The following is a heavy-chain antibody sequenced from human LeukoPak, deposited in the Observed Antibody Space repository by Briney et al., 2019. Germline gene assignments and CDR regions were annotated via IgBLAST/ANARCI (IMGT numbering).Heavy chain of an antibody. D-gene: IGHD2-21*02. CDR2: IRSSSGTI. Sequence: GGSLRLSCAASGFTFSSYSMNWVRQAPGKGLEWVSYIRSSSGTIYYADSVKGRFTISRDNAKNSLYLQMNSLRDEDTAVYYCARIAYCGGDCPGGAFDIWGQGTMVTVST. CDR1: GFTFSSYS. J-gene: IGHJ3*02. CDR3: ARIAYCGGDCPGGAFDI. V-gene: IGHV3-48*02.